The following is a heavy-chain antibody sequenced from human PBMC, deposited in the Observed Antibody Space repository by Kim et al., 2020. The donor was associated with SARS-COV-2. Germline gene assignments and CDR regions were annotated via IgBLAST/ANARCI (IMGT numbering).Heavy chain of an antibody. J-gene: IGHJ4*02. CDR3: ARARITMVRGGRDIDY. CDR1: GYTFTSYY. V-gene: IGHV1-46*01. CDR2: INPSGGST. D-gene: IGHD3-10*01. Sequence: ASVKVSCKASGYTFTSYYMHWVRQAPGQGLEWMGIINPSGGSTSYAQKFQGRVTMTRDTSTSTVYMELSSLRSEDTAVYYCARARITMVRGGRDIDYWGQGTLVTVSS.